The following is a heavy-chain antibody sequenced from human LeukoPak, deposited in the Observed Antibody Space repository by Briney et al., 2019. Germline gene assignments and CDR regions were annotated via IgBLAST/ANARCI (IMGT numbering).Heavy chain of an antibody. Sequence: GGSLRLSCAASGFTFSDYYMSWIRQAPGKGLEWVSYISSSGSTIYYADSVQGRFTISRDNAKNSLYLQMNSLRAEDTAVYYCARGGELDYYYYYGMDVWGQGTTVTVSS. V-gene: IGHV3-11*01. J-gene: IGHJ6*02. CDR3: ARGGELDYYYYYGMDV. D-gene: IGHD3-3*02. CDR1: GFTFSDYY. CDR2: ISSSGSTI.